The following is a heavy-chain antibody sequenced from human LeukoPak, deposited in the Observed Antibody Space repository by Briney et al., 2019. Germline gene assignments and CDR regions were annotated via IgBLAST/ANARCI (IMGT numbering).Heavy chain of an antibody. CDR1: GFNFIDYS. J-gene: IGHJ4*03. D-gene: IGHD5-12*01. CDR3: ARDHRYAFDN. Sequence: QPGGSLRVSCAASGFNFIDYSMNWVRQAPGKGLEWISYIGISSGNTKYADSVKGRFTISRDKARNSLYLQMNSLRVEDTAMYYCARDHRYAFDNWGQGTTVTVSS. V-gene: IGHV3-48*01. CDR2: IGISSGNT.